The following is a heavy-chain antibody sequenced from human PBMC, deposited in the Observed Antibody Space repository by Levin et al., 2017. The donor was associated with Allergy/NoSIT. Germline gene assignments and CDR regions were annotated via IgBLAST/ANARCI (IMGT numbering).Heavy chain of an antibody. CDR3: AKDILEGRVAATYFDY. D-gene: IGHD2-15*01. Sequence: PGGSLRLSCAASGFTFDDYAMHWVRQAPGKGLEWVSGISWNSGSIGYADSVKGRFTISRDNAKNSLYLQMNSLRAEDTALYYCAKDILEGRVAATYFDYWGQGTLVTVSS. V-gene: IGHV3-9*01. J-gene: IGHJ4*02. CDR1: GFTFDDYA. CDR2: ISWNSGSI.